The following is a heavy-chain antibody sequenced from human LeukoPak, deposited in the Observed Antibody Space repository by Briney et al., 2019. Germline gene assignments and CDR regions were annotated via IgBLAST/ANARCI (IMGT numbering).Heavy chain of an antibody. D-gene: IGHD6-13*01. CDR1: GFTFSSYG. J-gene: IGHJ4*02. CDR3: TRERKSGIAAFDY. V-gene: IGHV3-33*01. Sequence: GRSLRLSCAASGFTFSSYGMHWVRQAPGKGLEWVAVIWYDGINKFHADSVRGRFTISRDNSKNTVYLQMNSLRAEDTAVYYCTRERKSGIAAFDYWGQGALVTVSS. CDR2: IWYDGINK.